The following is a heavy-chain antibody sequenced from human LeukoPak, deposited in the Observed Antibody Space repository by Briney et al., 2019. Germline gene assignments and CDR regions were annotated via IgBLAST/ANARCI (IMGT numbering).Heavy chain of an antibody. CDR3: ARGAYSSSWYFYCYYGMDV. Sequence: GESLKISCKGSGYSFTSYWIGWVRQMPGKGLEWMGIIYPGDSDTRYSPSFQGQVTISADKSISTAYLQWSSLKASDTAMYYCARGAYSSSWYFYCYYGMDVWGQGTTVTVSS. V-gene: IGHV5-51*01. D-gene: IGHD6-13*01. CDR2: IYPGDSDT. J-gene: IGHJ6*02. CDR1: GYSFTSYW.